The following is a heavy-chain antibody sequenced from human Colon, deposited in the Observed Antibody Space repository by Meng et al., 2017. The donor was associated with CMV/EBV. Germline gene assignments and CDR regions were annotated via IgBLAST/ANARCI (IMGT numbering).Heavy chain of an antibody. V-gene: IGHV3-9*01. D-gene: IGHD6-19*01. Sequence: GGSLRLSCVASGFTFDDYATHWVRQTPEKGLEWVSSITCNTNNIPYADSVMGRFTISRDNAKNTLYLQVNSLRVEDTAVYFCATSMGGTRYGMDVWGQGTTVTVSS. CDR3: ATSMGGTRYGMDV. J-gene: IGHJ6*02. CDR1: GFTFDDYA. CDR2: ITCNTNNI.